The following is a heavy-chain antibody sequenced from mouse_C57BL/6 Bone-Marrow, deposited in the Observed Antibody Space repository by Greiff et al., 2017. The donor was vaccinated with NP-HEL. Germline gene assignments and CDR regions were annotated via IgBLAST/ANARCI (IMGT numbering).Heavy chain of an antibody. V-gene: IGHV5-16*01. Sequence: EVKLVESEGGLVQPGSSMKLSCTASGFTFSDYYMAWVRQVPDKGLEWVANINYDGSSTYYLDSLKSRFILSRDNAKNILYLQMSSLKSEDTATYYCARDRGWGYFDYWGQGTTLTVSS. J-gene: IGHJ2*01. CDR1: GFTFSDYY. CDR3: ARDRGWGYFDY. D-gene: IGHD3-3*01. CDR2: INYDGSST.